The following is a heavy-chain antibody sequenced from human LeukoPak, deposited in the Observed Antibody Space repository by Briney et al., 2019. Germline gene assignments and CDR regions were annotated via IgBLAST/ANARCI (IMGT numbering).Heavy chain of an antibody. CDR2: INWNGGST. Sequence: GGSLRLSCAASGFMFDDYGMSWVRQAPGKGLEWVSGINWNGGSTGYADSVKGRFTISRDNAKNSLYLQMNSLRAEDMALYYCAKGEGEILLGNFDYWGQGTLVTVSS. CDR1: GFMFDDYG. V-gene: IGHV3-20*04. CDR3: AKGEGEILLGNFDY. J-gene: IGHJ4*02. D-gene: IGHD2-15*01.